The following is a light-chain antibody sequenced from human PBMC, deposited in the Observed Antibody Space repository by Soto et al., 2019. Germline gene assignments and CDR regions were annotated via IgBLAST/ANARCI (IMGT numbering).Light chain of an antibody. CDR2: GAS. CDR3: QQFGTSPLWT. V-gene: IGKV3-20*01. Sequence: EIVLTQSPGTLSLSPGERATLSCRASQSVSSTFLAWFQQKPGQAPRLLIYGASSRATGIPDRFSGSGCGTDFTLTINRLEPEDFAVYYCQQFGTSPLWTFGQGTKVEIK. J-gene: IGKJ1*01. CDR1: QSVSSTF.